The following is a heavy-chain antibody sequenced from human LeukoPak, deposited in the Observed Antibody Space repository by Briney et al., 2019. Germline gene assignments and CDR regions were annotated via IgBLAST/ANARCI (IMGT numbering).Heavy chain of an antibody. V-gene: IGHV3-30*03. CDR2: ISYDGSNK. CDR3: ARDNVVGLFDP. Sequence: GGSLRLSCAASGFTFSSYGMHWVRQAPGKGLEWVAVISYDGSNKYYADSVKGRFTISRDNSKNTLYLQMNSLRAEDTAAYYCARDNVVGLFDPWGQGTLVTVSS. CDR1: GFTFSSYG. J-gene: IGHJ5*02. D-gene: IGHD2-15*01.